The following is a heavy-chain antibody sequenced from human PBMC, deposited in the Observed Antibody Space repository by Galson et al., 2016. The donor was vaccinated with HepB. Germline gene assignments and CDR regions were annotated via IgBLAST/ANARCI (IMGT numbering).Heavy chain of an antibody. D-gene: IGHD2-2*01. Sequence: SVKVSCKASGYSVTTYAMNWVRQAPGQGLEWMGWINTNTGKSTYAQAFTGRFVFSLDTSVSTTYLQISGLKAEDTAVYYCARDMGYCSSTSCYVTAFDMWGRGTMITVSA. CDR2: INTNTGKS. V-gene: IGHV7-4-1*02. CDR3: ARDMGYCSSTSCYVTAFDM. J-gene: IGHJ3*02. CDR1: GYSVTTYA.